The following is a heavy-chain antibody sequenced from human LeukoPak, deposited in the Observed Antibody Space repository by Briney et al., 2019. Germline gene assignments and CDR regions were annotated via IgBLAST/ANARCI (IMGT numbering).Heavy chain of an antibody. CDR1: GYTFTIYD. Sequence: ASVTVSCKASGYTFTIYDINWVRQATGQGREWMGWMNPNSGNTGYAQKFQGRVTTTRNTSISTAYMELSSLRSEDTAVYYCARAVATSADYWGQGTLVTVSS. D-gene: IGHD6-19*01. V-gene: IGHV1-8*01. CDR3: ARAVATSADY. CDR2: MNPNSGNT. J-gene: IGHJ4*02.